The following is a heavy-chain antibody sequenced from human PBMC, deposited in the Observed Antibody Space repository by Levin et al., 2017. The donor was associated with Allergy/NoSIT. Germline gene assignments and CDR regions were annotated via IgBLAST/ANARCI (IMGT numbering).Heavy chain of an antibody. CDR1: GFTFSSYS. Sequence: GESLKISCAASGFTFSSYSMNWVRQAPGKGLEWVSSISSSSSYIYYADSVKGRFTISRDNAKNSLYLQMNSLRAEDTAVYYCAREFGSSYYDSSGYLLTFYYFDYWGQGTLVTVSS. CDR2: ISSSSSYI. V-gene: IGHV3-21*01. D-gene: IGHD3-22*01. CDR3: AREFGSSYYDSSGYLLTFYYFDY. J-gene: IGHJ4*02.